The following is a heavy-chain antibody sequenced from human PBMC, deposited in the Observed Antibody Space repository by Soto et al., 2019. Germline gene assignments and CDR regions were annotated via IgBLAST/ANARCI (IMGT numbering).Heavy chain of an antibody. Sequence: ASVKVSCKASGFTFTSSAVQWVRQARGQRLEWIGWIVVGSGNTNYAQKFQERVTITRDMSTSTAYMELSSLRSDDTAVYFCAAAAIPVAGRHPDFWGQGTVVTVSS. D-gene: IGHD6-19*01. J-gene: IGHJ4*02. CDR2: IVVGSGNT. CDR3: AAAAIPVAGRHPDF. CDR1: GFTFTSSA. V-gene: IGHV1-58*01.